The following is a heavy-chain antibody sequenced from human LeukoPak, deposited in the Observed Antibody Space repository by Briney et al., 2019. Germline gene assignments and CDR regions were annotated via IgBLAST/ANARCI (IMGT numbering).Heavy chain of an antibody. D-gene: IGHD3-10*01. J-gene: IGHJ5*02. CDR1: GGSISSGGHY. CDR2: IYYSGST. CDR3: ARLLEQYGSGSLPWFDP. V-gene: IGHV4-31*03. Sequence: PSETLSLTCTVSGGSISSGGHYWSWIRQHQGKGLEWIGYIYYSGSTYYNPSLKSRVTISVDTSKNQFSLKLSSVTAADTAVYYCARLLEQYGSGSLPWFDPWGQGTLVTVSS.